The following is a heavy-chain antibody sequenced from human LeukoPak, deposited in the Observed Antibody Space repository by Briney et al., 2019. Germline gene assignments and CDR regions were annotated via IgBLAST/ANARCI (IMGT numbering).Heavy chain of an antibody. V-gene: IGHV1-46*01. CDR2: INPSGGST. D-gene: IGHD5-12*01. J-gene: IGHJ4*02. Sequence: ASVKVSCKASGYTFTSYYMHWVRQAPGHGLEWMGIINPSGGSTSYAQKFQGRVTMNRDTSTSTVYMELSSLRSEDTAVYYCARDMDHVVATSPFDYWGQGTLVTVSS. CDR1: GYTFTSYY. CDR3: ARDMDHVVATSPFDY.